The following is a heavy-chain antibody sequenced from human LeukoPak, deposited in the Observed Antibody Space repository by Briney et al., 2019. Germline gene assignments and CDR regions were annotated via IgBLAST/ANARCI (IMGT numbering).Heavy chain of an antibody. CDR3: ARDGYCSGGSCYPVGAFDI. Sequence: PGGSLRLSCAASGFTVSSNYMSWVRQAPGKGLEWVSVIYSGGSTYYADSVKGRFTISRDNSKNTLYLQMNSLRAEDTAVYYCARDGYCSGGSCYPVGAFDIWGRGTMVTVSS. CDR2: IYSGGST. J-gene: IGHJ3*02. V-gene: IGHV3-53*01. CDR1: GFTVSSNY. D-gene: IGHD2-15*01.